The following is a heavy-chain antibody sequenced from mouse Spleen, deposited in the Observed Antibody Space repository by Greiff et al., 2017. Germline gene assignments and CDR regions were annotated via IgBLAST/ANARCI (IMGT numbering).Heavy chain of an antibody. CDR2: IYPGSGNT. D-gene: IGHD1-1*01. Sequence: QVQLQQSGAELVRPGASVKLSCKASGYTFTDYYINWVKQRPGQGLEWIARIYPGSGNTYYNEKFKGKATLTAEKSSSTAYMQLSSLTSEDSAVYFCARGSVITTVGGLDYWGQGTTLTVSS. J-gene: IGHJ2*01. CDR3: ARGSVITTVGGLDY. V-gene: IGHV1-76*01. CDR1: GYTFTDYY.